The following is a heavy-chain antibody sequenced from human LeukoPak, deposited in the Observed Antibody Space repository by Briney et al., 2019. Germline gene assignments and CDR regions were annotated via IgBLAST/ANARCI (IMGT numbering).Heavy chain of an antibody. Sequence: ASVKVSCKASGYTFTGYYMHWVRQAPGQGLEWMGWINPNSGGTNYAQKFQGRVTMTRDTSISTAYMELSRLRSDDTAVYYCARVIKGGNSGWFDPWGQGTLVTVSS. V-gene: IGHV1-2*02. CDR3: ARVIKGGNSGWFDP. J-gene: IGHJ5*02. D-gene: IGHD4-23*01. CDR2: INPNSGGT. CDR1: GYTFTGYY.